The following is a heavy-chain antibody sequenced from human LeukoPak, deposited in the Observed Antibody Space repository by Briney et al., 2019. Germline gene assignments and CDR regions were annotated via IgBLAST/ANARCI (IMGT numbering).Heavy chain of an antibody. CDR1: GGSFSGYY. D-gene: IGHD3-10*01. Sequence: SETLSLTCAVYGGSFSGYYWSWIRQPPGKGLEWIGEINHSGSTNYNPSLKSRVTISVDTSKNQFSLKLSSVTAADTAVYYCARITTMVRGVITPDWYFDLWGRGTLVTVSS. V-gene: IGHV4-34*01. CDR2: INHSGST. CDR3: ARITTMVRGVITPDWYFDL. J-gene: IGHJ2*01.